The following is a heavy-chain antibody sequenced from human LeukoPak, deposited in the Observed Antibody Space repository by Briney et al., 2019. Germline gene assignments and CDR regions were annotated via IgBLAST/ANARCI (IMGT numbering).Heavy chain of an antibody. J-gene: IGHJ4*02. Sequence: SETLSLTCAVYGGSFSGYYWSWIRQPPGKGLEWIGEINHSGSTNYNPSLKSRVTISVDTSKNQFSLKLSSVTAADTAVYYCASQAGWLQSYWGQGTLVTVSS. V-gene: IGHV4-34*01. CDR2: INHSGST. D-gene: IGHD5-24*01. CDR3: ASQAGWLQSY. CDR1: GGSFSGYY.